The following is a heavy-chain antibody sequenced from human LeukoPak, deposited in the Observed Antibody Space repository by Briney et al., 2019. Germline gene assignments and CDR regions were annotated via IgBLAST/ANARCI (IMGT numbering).Heavy chain of an antibody. CDR1: GFTFVDYA. CDR3: AKDYGIAAAGGFDY. D-gene: IGHD6-13*01. CDR2: LSWDNVRV. Sequence: SLRLSCAASGFTFVDYAMHGGRQGPGKGLGWVSGLSWDNVRVGIAVLLRGGFIICRDNHKNYLYLQMNSLRAEDMALYYCAKDYGIAAAGGFDYWGQGTLVTV. J-gene: IGHJ4*02. V-gene: IGHV3-9*03.